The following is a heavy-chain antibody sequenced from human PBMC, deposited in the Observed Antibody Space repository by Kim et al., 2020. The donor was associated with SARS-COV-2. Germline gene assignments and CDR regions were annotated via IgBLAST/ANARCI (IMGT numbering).Heavy chain of an antibody. V-gene: IGHV3-23*01. CDR1: GFTFSKSP. CDR2: ISASSDAT. J-gene: IGHJ4*02. D-gene: IGHD6-19*01. CDR3: AKDLSGWGLFDH. Sequence: GGSLRLSCAASGFTFSKSPMSWVRQVPGKGLEWVSVISASSDATYYADSVKGRFTISRDNSKNILYMQLNSLGDEDTGKYYCAKDLSGWGLFDHWGQGNLVTVSS.